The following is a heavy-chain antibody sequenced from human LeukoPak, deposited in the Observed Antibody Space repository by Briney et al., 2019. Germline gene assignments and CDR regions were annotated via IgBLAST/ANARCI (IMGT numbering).Heavy chain of an antibody. Sequence: GGSLRLSCAASGFTFSSYGMHWVRQAPGKGLEWVAVIWYDGSNKYYADSVKDRFTISRDNSKNTLYLQMNSLRAEDTAVYYCARDLGPYDYSNYGYWGQGTLVTVSS. CDR3: ARDLGPYDYSNYGY. CDR2: IWYDGSNK. V-gene: IGHV3-33*01. J-gene: IGHJ4*02. D-gene: IGHD4-11*01. CDR1: GFTFSSYG.